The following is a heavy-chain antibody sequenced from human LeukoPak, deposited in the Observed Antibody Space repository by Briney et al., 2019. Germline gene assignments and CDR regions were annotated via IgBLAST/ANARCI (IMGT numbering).Heavy chain of an antibody. D-gene: IGHD3-22*01. CDR3: VKQGGDYYDTTGKGFDY. J-gene: IGHJ4*02. CDR2: VSGSGDTT. Sequence: GGSLRLSCAASGFTFDSYTMKWVRQAPGKGLEWVSEVSGSGDTTYYADSVRGRFTVSRDNSKNTLYLQMNSLRAEDTAVYYCVKQGGDYYDTTGKGFDYWGLGTPVTVSS. CDR1: GFTFDSYT. V-gene: IGHV3-23*01.